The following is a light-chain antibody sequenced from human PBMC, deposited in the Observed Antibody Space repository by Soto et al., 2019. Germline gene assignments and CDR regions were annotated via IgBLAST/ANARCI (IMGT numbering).Light chain of an antibody. J-gene: IGKJ4*01. Sequence: EIVLTQSPGTLSLSPGERATLSCRASQSVSSSYLAWYQQKPGQAPRLLIYGASSRATGIPDRFSGSGSRTDYTLTISRLEHEDVAVYYCHQYDSSPLTFGRGTKVEIK. CDR2: GAS. CDR1: QSVSSSY. CDR3: HQYDSSPLT. V-gene: IGKV3-20*01.